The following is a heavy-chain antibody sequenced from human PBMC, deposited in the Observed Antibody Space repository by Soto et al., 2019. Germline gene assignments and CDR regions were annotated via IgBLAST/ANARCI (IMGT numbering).Heavy chain of an antibody. D-gene: IGHD3-16*01. V-gene: IGHV4-31*03. Sequence: QVQLQESGPGLVKPSQTLSLTCTVSGGSISSGGYYWSWIRQHPGKGVEWIGYIYYSGSTYYNPSLTSRVTISVDTSKNQFSLKLSSVTAADTAVYYCARSNLMITFGGVRHWGQGTLVTVSS. CDR2: IYYSGST. CDR1: GGSISSGGYY. CDR3: ARSNLMITFGGVRH. J-gene: IGHJ4*02.